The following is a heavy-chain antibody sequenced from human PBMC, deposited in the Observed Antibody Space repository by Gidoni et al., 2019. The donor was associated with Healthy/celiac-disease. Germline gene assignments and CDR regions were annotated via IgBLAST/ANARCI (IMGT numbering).Heavy chain of an antibody. CDR2: ISAYNGNT. Sequence: QVQLVQSGAEVKKPGTSVKVSCKASGYTFTSYGISWVRQAPGQGLEWMGWISAYNGNTNYAQKLQGRVTMTTDTSTSTAYMELRSLRSDDTAVYYCARHSRPVGATTPFFDYWGQGTLVTVSS. D-gene: IGHD1-26*01. CDR1: GYTFTSYG. V-gene: IGHV1-18*01. J-gene: IGHJ4*02. CDR3: ARHSRPVGATTPFFDY.